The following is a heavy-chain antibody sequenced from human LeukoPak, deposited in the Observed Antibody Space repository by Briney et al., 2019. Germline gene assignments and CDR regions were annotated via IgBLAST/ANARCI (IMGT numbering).Heavy chain of an antibody. D-gene: IGHD6-6*01. J-gene: IGHJ4*02. Sequence: ASETLSLTGTVSGGSISSSYWSWIRQPPGKGLEWIGYICHSGDTNSNPSLKSRVTISMDTSKNQFSLKLSSVAAADTAVYYCARHNFARPFDYWGQGTLVTVSS. V-gene: IGHV4-59*08. CDR2: ICHSGDT. CDR3: ARHNFARPFDY. CDR1: GGSISSSY.